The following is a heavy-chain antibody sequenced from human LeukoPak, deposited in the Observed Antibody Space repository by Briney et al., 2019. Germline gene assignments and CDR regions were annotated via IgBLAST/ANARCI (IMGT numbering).Heavy chain of an antibody. CDR2: SYYTGST. Sequence: SSETLSLTCTVSGGSLTSRTYYWGWVRQPPGRGLEWIGTSYYTGSTYYNPSRKSRVPKSVVTSKTQFSLKLSSVTAADRAVYFCARGPYSYDSSGACDIWRE. V-gene: IGHV4-39*07. CDR3: ARGPYSYDSSGACDI. D-gene: IGHD3-22*01. J-gene: IGHJ3*02. CDR1: GGSLTSRTYY.